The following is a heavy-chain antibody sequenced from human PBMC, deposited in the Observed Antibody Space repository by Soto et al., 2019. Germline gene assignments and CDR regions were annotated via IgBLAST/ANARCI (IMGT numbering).Heavy chain of an antibody. V-gene: IGHV4-59*01. J-gene: IGHJ4*02. CDR1: NGSMRNVY. CDR3: ARHTGLGPIPFDY. CDR2: IFHSGNA. Sequence: SETLSLTCTVSNGSMRNVYWSWIRQPPGKRLEWIGFIFHSGNAKYNPSLKSRVNISIDTSKSQFSLSLDSVTAADTAVYYCARHTGLGPIPFDYWGQGTPVTVS.